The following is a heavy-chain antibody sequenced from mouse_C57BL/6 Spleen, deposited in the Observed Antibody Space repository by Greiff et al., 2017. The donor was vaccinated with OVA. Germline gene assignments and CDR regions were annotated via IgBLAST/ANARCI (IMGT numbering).Heavy chain of an antibody. CDR2: ISSGGSYT. J-gene: IGHJ1*03. V-gene: IGHV5-6*01. CDR3: ARQSGSSHWYFDV. Sequence: EVNVVESGGDLVKPGGSLKLSCAASGFTFSSYGMSWVRQTPDKRLEWVATISSGGSYTYYPDSVKGRFTISRDNAKNTLYLQMSSLKSEDTAMYYCARQSGSSHWYFDVWGTGTTVTVSS. CDR1: GFTFSSYG. D-gene: IGHD1-1*01.